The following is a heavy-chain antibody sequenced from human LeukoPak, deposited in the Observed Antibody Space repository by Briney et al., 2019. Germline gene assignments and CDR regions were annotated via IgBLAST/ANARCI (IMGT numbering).Heavy chain of an antibody. CDR1: GGSISSSSYY. J-gene: IGHJ4*02. CDR3: ARAPEYGLYYFDY. D-gene: IGHD1-14*01. Sequence: SETLSLTCTVSGGSISSSSYYWGWIRQPPGKGLEWIGSIYYSGSTYYNPSLKSRVTISVDTSKNQFFLKLSSVTAGDTAVDXCARAPEYGLYYFDYWGQGTLVTVSS. V-gene: IGHV4-39*01. CDR2: IYYSGST.